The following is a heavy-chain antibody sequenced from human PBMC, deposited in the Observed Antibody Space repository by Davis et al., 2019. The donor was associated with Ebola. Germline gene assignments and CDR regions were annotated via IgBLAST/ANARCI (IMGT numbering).Heavy chain of an antibody. Sequence: SLKISCAASGFTFDDYAMHWVRQAPGKGLEWVSGISWNSGSIGYADSVKGRFTISRDNAKNSLYLQMNSLRAEDTAVYYCARDNPRITMVRGVIIPQGDAFDIWGQGTMVTVSS. D-gene: IGHD3-10*01. CDR2: ISWNSGSI. CDR3: ARDNPRITMVRGVIIPQGDAFDI. J-gene: IGHJ3*02. CDR1: GFTFDDYA. V-gene: IGHV3-9*01.